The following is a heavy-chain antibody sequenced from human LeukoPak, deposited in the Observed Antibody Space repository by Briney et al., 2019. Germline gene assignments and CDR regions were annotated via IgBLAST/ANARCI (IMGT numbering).Heavy chain of an antibody. D-gene: IGHD5-24*01. J-gene: IGHJ4*02. CDR2: INHSGST. CDR1: GGSFSGYN. Sequence: PSETLSLTCGVYGGSFSGYNWNWIRQSPGKGLEWIGEINHSGSTNYNPSLKSRVTISLDKSKNQFSLKLFSVTAADTAFYYCARERRRAVDSWGQGSLVTVSS. CDR3: ARERRRAVDS. V-gene: IGHV4-34*01.